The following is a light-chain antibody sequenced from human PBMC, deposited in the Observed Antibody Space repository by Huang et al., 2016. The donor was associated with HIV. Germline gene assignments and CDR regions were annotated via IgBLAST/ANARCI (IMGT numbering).Light chain of an antibody. CDR1: QSVSSN. Sequence: EIVMTQSPATLSVSPGERATLSCRASQSVSSNVAWYQQKPGQAPRLLIYGASTRATGIPARFSGTGSGTEFTLTISSLQSEDFAVYSCQQYNNWPHTFGQGTKLEIK. CDR2: GAS. CDR3: QQYNNWPHT. V-gene: IGKV3-15*01. J-gene: IGKJ2*01.